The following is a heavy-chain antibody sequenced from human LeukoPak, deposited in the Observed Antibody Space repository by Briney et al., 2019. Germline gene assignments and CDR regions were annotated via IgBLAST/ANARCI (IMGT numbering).Heavy chain of an antibody. Sequence: SETLSLTCAVYGGSFSGYYWSWIRQPPGKGLEWIGEINHSGSTNYNPSLKSRVTISVDTSKNQFSLKLSSVTAADTAVYYCAGEIFYCGGDCYSNDYWGQGTLVTASS. CDR3: AGEIFYCGGDCYSNDY. CDR2: INHSGST. D-gene: IGHD2-21*02. CDR1: GGSFSGYY. V-gene: IGHV4-34*01. J-gene: IGHJ4*02.